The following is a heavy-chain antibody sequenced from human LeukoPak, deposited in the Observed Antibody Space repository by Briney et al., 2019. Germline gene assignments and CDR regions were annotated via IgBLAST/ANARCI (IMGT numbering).Heavy chain of an antibody. V-gene: IGHV3-21*01. CDR1: GVTFSSYS. D-gene: IGHD2-21*01. Sequence: GGSLRLSCAASGVTFSSYSMNWVRQAPGKGLEWVSSISSSSSYIYYADSVKGRFTISRDNAKNSLYLQMNSLRAEDTAVYYCARDSRLIVVSDWGQGTLVTVSS. CDR2: ISSSSSYI. J-gene: IGHJ4*02. CDR3: ARDSRLIVVSD.